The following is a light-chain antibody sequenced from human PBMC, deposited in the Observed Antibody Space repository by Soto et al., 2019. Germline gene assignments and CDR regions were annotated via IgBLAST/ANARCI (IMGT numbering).Light chain of an antibody. V-gene: IGKV3-15*01. CDR1: QSVSSN. CDR2: GAS. J-gene: IGKJ1*01. CDR3: QQYNNWPPWT. Sequence: EIVMTQSPATLSVSPGERATLSCRASQSVSSNLAWYQQKPGQAPRLLIYGASTRATGIPARFSGSGSGTEFTLNISSLQYEDFAVYYWQQYNNWPPWTVGQGTKVEIK.